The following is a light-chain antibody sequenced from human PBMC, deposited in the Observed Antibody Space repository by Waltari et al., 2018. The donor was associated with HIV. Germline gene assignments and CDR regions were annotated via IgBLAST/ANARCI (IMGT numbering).Light chain of an antibody. J-gene: IGLJ1*01. CDR3: QAWDSSTVV. V-gene: IGLV3-1*01. Sequence: SYELTQPPSVSVSPCQTGSISRPGANLGTNYSCWFQQKPAQSPVMVIYQNNKRPSGIPERFSGSNSGNTATLTISGTQAMDEADYYCQAWDSSTVVFGTGTKVTVL. CDR1: NLGTNY. CDR2: QNN.